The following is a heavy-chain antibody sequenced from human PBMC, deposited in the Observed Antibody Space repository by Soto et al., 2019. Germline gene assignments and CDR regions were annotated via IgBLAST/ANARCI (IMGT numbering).Heavy chain of an antibody. V-gene: IGHV6-1*01. CDR2: TYYRSKWYN. D-gene: IGHD3-10*01. Sequence: SQTLSLTCDISGDSVSSNSAAWHWIRQSPSRGLEWLGRTYYRSKWYNDYAVSVKSRIIINPDTFKNQFPLHLNSVTPEDTAVYYCARGRPGTIAFDYWGQGILVTVSS. J-gene: IGHJ4*02. CDR1: GDSVSSNSAA. CDR3: ARGRPGTIAFDY.